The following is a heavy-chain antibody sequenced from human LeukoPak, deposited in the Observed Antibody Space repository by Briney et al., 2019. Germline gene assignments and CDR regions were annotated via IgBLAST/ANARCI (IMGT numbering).Heavy chain of an antibody. CDR1: GGSISSGNYY. Sequence: SETLSLTCTVSGGSISSGNYYYSWIRQPAGKGLEWIGRIYTSGSTNYNPSLKSRVTMSVDTSKNQFSLKLSSVTAADTAVYYCARRYSGYDYGYFDYWGQGTLVTVSS. CDR3: ARRYSGYDYGYFDY. J-gene: IGHJ4*02. CDR2: IYTSGST. D-gene: IGHD5-12*01. V-gene: IGHV4-61*02.